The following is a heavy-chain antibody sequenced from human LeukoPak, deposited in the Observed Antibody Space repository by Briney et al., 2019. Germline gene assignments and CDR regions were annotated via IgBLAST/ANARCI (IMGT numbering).Heavy chain of an antibody. J-gene: IGHJ4*02. CDR2: IKQDGSKK. CDR1: GFTVSTNY. V-gene: IGHV3-7*04. CDR3: TRVGYIDEGIDY. Sequence: PGGSLRLSCAASGFTVSTNYMGWVRQAPGKGLEGVANIKQDGSKKSYVDSVKGRFTISRDNAKNSLYLQMNSLRAEDTAIYYCTRVGYIDEGIDYWGQGTLVTVSS. D-gene: IGHD5-24*01.